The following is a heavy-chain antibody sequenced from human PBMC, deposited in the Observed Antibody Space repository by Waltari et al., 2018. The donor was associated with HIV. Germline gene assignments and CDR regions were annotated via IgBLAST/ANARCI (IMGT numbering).Heavy chain of an antibody. J-gene: IGHJ4*02. Sequence: EVRLVEPGGGWVQPGGSLKLSCAASGLIDSASGLHWVRQASGRGLEWVGRIRGKSSNYATEFVASVRGRFTISRDDSKNTAFLHMSNLRSEDTAIYYCTRRDLLTSRGYDYWGQGILVTVSS. CDR1: GLIDSASG. CDR3: TRRDLLTSRGYDY. V-gene: IGHV3-73*01. D-gene: IGHD3-9*01. CDR2: IRGKSSNYAT.